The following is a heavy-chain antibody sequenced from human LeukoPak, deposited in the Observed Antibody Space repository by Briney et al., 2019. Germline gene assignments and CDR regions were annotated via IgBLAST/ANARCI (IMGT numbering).Heavy chain of an antibody. V-gene: IGHV1-69*13. CDR2: IIPIFGTA. D-gene: IGHD6-6*01. J-gene: IGHJ6*02. CDR1: GGTFSSYA. Sequence: SVKVSCKASGGTFSSYAISWVRQAPGQGLEWMGGIIPIFGTANYAQKFQGRVTITADESTSTAYMELSSLRSEDTAVYYCARDRSYSSSSAVYYYGMDVWGQGTTVTVSS. CDR3: ARDRSYSSSSAVYYYGMDV.